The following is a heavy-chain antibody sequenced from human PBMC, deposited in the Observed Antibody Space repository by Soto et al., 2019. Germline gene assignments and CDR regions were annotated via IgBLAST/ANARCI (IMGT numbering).Heavy chain of an antibody. CDR2: ITSNGDST. D-gene: IGHD2-2*02. CDR3: AKDSPSYTTSPFYFDS. Sequence: GESLRLSCAAFGFDFNKYAMTWVRQAPGKGLQWVSSITSNGDSTYYADSVKGRFTTSRDNSKNTLYLQMNSLRADDTAVFYCAKDSPSYTTSPFYFDSWAQGTLVTVS. CDR1: GFDFNKYA. V-gene: IGHV3-23*01. J-gene: IGHJ4*02.